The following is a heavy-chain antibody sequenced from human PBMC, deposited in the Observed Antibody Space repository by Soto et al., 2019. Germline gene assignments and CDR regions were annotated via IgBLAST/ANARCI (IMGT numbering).Heavy chain of an antibody. CDR1: GGSISSYY. CDR2: IYYSGST. V-gene: IGHV4-59*01. CDR3: ARGGDGYNGDAFDI. J-gene: IGHJ3*02. D-gene: IGHD5-12*01. Sequence: SETLSLTCTVSGGSISSYYWSWIRQPPGKGLEWIGYIYYSGSTNYNPSLKSRVTISVDTSKNQFSLKLSSVTAADTAVYSCARGGDGYNGDAFDIRGQETMVTVSS.